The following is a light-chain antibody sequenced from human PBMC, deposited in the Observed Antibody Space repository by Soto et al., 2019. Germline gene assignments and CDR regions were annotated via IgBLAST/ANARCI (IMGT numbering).Light chain of an antibody. Sequence: DIQMTQSPSTLSASVGDRVTIICRASQSISNWLAWYQQKAGKAPKLLIYKASSLESGVPSRFSGSGSGTEFTLTNSSLQPDDFATYYCLQYNNYWTFGQGTKVDIK. J-gene: IGKJ1*01. CDR2: KAS. V-gene: IGKV1-5*03. CDR3: LQYNNYWT. CDR1: QSISNW.